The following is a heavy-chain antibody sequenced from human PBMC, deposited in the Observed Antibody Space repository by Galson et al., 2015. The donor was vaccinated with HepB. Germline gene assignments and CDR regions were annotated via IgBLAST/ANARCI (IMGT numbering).Heavy chain of an antibody. CDR1: GGTFSSYA. V-gene: IGHV1-69*13. J-gene: IGHJ6*02. Sequence: SVKVSCKASGGTFSSYAISWVRQAPGQGLEWMGGIIPIFGTANYAQKFQGRVTITADESTSTAYMELSSLRSEDTAVYYCARYYYGSGSYSGYYGMDVWGQGTTVTVSS. CDR2: IIPIFGTA. CDR3: ARYYYGSGSYSGYYGMDV. D-gene: IGHD3-10*01.